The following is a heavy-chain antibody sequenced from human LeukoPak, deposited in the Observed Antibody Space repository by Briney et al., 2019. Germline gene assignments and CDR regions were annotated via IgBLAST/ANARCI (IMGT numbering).Heavy chain of an antibody. Sequence: PSETLSLTCTVSGGSISSYYWSWIRQPVGKGLEWIGRIYTSGSTNYNPSLKSRVTMSVDTSKNQSSLKLSSVTAADTAVYYCARVPTDIVVVPAVYFDYWGQGTLVTVSS. J-gene: IGHJ4*02. CDR1: GGSISSYY. V-gene: IGHV4-4*07. CDR2: IYTSGST. D-gene: IGHD2-2*01. CDR3: ARVPTDIVVVPAVYFDY.